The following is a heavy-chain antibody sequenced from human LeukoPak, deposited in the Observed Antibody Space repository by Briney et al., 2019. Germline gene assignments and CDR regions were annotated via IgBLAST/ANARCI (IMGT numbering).Heavy chain of an antibody. V-gene: IGHV3-43*02. CDR1: GLNFGDSA. Sequence: GGSLRLSCVASGLNFGDSAMHWVRQAPGKGLEWVSLISADGGSTFSADSVKGRFSISRDNSKNSLYLQMNSLRSEDTAMYYCAKASGKFDYWGQGTLVAVSS. J-gene: IGHJ4*02. CDR2: ISADGGST. CDR3: AKASGKFDY.